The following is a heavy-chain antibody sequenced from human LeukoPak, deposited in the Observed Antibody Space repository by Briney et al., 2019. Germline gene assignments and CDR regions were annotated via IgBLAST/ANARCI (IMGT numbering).Heavy chain of an antibody. CDR3: ARQASDYFYYYMDV. Sequence: SETLSLTCTVTGGSISSSSYYWAWIRQPPGEGLEWIGSIYYSGTTYYNPSLESRVTISEDTSKNQFSLMLRSVTAADTAVYFCARQASDYFYYYMDVWGKGTTVTVSS. V-gene: IGHV4-39*01. J-gene: IGHJ6*03. CDR1: GGSISSSSYY. CDR2: IYYSGTT.